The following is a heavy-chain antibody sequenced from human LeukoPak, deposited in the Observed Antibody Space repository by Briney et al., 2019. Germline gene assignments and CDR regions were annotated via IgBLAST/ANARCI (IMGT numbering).Heavy chain of an antibody. Sequence: HAGGSLRLSCAAPGFTFTSYSMNWVRQAPGKGLEWVSTISGGGGSTYYADSVKGRFTISRDNSKNTLYLQVNSLRAEDTAVYYCAKGGKWDVTPFDYWGQGTLVTVSS. CDR1: GFTFTSYS. J-gene: IGHJ4*02. D-gene: IGHD1-26*01. CDR2: ISGGGGST. V-gene: IGHV3-23*01. CDR3: AKGGKWDVTPFDY.